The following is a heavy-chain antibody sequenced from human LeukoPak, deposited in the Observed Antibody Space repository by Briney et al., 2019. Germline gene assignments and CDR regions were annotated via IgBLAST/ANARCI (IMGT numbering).Heavy chain of an antibody. D-gene: IGHD5-18*01. V-gene: IGHV3-21*01. J-gene: IGHJ4*02. Sequence: GGSLRLSCAASGFTFSSYSMNWVRQAPGKGLEWVSSISSSSSYIYYANSVKGRFTISRDNAKNSLYLQMNSLRAEDTAVYYCARGVYSYGYLGVYFDYWGQGTLVTVSS. CDR2: ISSSSSYI. CDR1: GFTFSSYS. CDR3: ARGVYSYGYLGVYFDY.